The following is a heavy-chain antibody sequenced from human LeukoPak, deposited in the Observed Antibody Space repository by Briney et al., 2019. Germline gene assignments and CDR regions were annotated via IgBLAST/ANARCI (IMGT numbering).Heavy chain of an antibody. CDR3: ARVGYYDSSGYYG. V-gene: IGHV1-18*04. CDR1: GYTFTGYY. D-gene: IGHD3-22*01. J-gene: IGHJ4*02. CDR2: ISAYNGNT. Sequence: ASVKVSCKASGYTFTGYYMHWVRQAPGQGLEWMGWISAYNGNTNYAQKLQGRVTMTTDTSTSTAYMELRSLRSDDTAVYYCARVGYYDSSGYYGWGQGTLVTVSS.